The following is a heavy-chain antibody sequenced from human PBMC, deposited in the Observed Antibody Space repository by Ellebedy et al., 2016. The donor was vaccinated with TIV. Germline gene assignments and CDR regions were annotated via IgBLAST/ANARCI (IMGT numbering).Heavy chain of an antibody. D-gene: IGHD3-10*01. Sequence: GESLKISXAASGFTFSSYAMSWVRQAPGKGLEWVSYISSSGSTIYYADSVKGRFTISRDNAKNSLYLQMNSLRDEDTAVYYCGSVTYGGYYGMDVWGQGTTVTVSS. CDR3: GSVTYGGYYGMDV. CDR1: GFTFSSYA. J-gene: IGHJ6*02. CDR2: ISSSGSTI. V-gene: IGHV3-48*02.